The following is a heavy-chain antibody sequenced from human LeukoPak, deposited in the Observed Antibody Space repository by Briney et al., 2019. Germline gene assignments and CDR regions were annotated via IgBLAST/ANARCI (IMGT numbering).Heavy chain of an antibody. J-gene: IGHJ4*02. Sequence: PGGSLRFSCAASGFTFSGYWMHWVRQAPGKGLVWVSRINTDGSSTSYADSVKGRFTISRDNAKNTLYLQMNSLRAEDTAVYYCASGYYDSSGPGAPNQGDIDYWGQGTLVTVSS. CDR1: GFTFSGYW. D-gene: IGHD3-22*01. CDR2: INTDGSST. V-gene: IGHV3-74*01. CDR3: ASGYYDSSGPGAPNQGDIDY.